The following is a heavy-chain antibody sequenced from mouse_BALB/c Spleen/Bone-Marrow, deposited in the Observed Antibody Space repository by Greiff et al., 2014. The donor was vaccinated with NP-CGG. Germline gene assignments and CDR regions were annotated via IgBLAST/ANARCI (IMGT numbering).Heavy chain of an antibody. V-gene: IGHV1-18*01. J-gene: IGHJ3*01. CDR2: INPNNGGT. D-gene: IGHD2-3*01. CDR1: GYTFTEYT. Sequence: VQLPQSGPELVKPGASVQISCKTSGYTFTEYTMHWVKQSHGKSLEWIGGINPNNGGTSYNQKFKDKATLTVDKSSSTAYMELRSLTSEDSAVYYCARWKDGYYSWFAYWGQGTLVTVSA. CDR3: ARWKDGYYSWFAY.